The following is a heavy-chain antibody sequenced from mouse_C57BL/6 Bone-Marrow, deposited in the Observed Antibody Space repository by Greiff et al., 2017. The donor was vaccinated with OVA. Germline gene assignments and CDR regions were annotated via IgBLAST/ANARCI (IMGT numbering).Heavy chain of an antibody. J-gene: IGHJ1*03. D-gene: IGHD1-1*01. CDR2: IHPNSGST. CDR1: GYTFTSYW. CDR3: ARSHTRYGSIFYWYFDV. Sequence: QVQLQQPGAELVKPGASVKLSCKASGYTFTSYWMHWVKQRPGQGLEWIGMIHPNSGSTNYNEKFKSKATLTVDKSSSTAYMQLSSLTSEDSAVYYCARSHTRYGSIFYWYFDVWGTGTTVTVSS. V-gene: IGHV1-64*01.